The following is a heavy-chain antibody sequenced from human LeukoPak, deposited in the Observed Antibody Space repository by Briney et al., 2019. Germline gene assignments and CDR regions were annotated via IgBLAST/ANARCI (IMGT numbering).Heavy chain of an antibody. CDR3: AREPSYDVAFDI. V-gene: IGHV3-30-3*01. J-gene: IGHJ3*02. CDR2: ISYDGSNK. D-gene: IGHD5-12*01. Sequence: AGRSLRLSCAASGFTFSRYDMHWVRQAPGKGLEWVAVISYDGSNKYYADSVKGRFTISRDNSKNTLYLQMNSLRAEDTAVYYCAREPSYDVAFDIWGQGTMVTVSS. CDR1: GFTFSRYD.